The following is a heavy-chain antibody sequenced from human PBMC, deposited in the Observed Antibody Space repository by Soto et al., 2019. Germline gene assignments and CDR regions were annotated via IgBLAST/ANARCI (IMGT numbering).Heavy chain of an antibody. V-gene: IGHV1-69*13. D-gene: IGHD3-10*01. CDR3: ARFRSYYDNWFDP. Sequence: SVKVSCKASGGTFSGYAISWVRQAPGQGLEWMGGIIPIFGTTNYAQKFQGRVTITADESTGTAYMELSSLRSEDTAVYYCARFRSYYDNWFDPWGQGTLVTAPQ. CDR2: IIPIFGTT. J-gene: IGHJ5*02. CDR1: GGTFSGYA.